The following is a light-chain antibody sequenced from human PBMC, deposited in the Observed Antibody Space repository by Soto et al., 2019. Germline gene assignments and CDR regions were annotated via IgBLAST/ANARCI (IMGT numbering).Light chain of an antibody. J-gene: IGKJ1*01. CDR2: KAS. V-gene: IGKV1-5*03. CDR3: QQYNSYSWT. CDR1: QSISNW. Sequence: DIQMTQSPSTLSASVGDRVTITCRASQSISNWLAWYRQKPGKAPKLLIYKASSLESGVPSRCSGSGSGTEFTLTISSLQPDDFATYYCQQYNSYSWTCGQGTKVEIK.